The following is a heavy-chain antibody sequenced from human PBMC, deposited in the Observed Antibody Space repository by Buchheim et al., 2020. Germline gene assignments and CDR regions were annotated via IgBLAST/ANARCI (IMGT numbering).Heavy chain of an antibody. V-gene: IGHV3-30*18. D-gene: IGHD6-13*01. CDR2: ISYDGSNK. J-gene: IGHJ4*02. CDR1: GFTFSSYG. CDR3: GKDADYNSGWYGVGY. Sequence: QVQLVESGGGVVQPGRSLRLSCAASGFTFSSYGMHWVRQAPGKGLEWVAVISYDGSNKYYADSVKGRFTISRDNSKNTLYLQMNSLRAEDTAVYYCGKDADYNSGWYGVGYWGQGTL.